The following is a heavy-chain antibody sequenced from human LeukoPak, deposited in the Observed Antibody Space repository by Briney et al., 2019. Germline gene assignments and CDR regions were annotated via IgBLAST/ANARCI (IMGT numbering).Heavy chain of an antibody. Sequence: ASVKVSCKASGYTFTNFAMNWVRQAPGQGLEWMGWINTNTGNPTYAQGFTGRFVFSLDTSVSTAYLQISSLKAENTAVYYCASDPNHYYDSSGYYGDYWGQGTLVTVSS. CDR2: INTNTGNP. J-gene: IGHJ4*02. D-gene: IGHD3-22*01. CDR3: ASDPNHYYDSSGYYGDY. V-gene: IGHV7-4-1*02. CDR1: GYTFTNFA.